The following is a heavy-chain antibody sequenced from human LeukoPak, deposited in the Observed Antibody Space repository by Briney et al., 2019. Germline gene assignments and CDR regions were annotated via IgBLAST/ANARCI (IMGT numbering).Heavy chain of an antibody. D-gene: IGHD7-27*01. CDR3: AKDGGLWVSAHWGDS. CDR2: ITTSDGNT. V-gene: IGHV3-23*01. J-gene: IGHJ4*02. Sequence: GGSLRLSCAASGFTFSTYGMNWVRQAPGEGLEWVSTITTSDGNTYYADSVKGRFTVSRDNSKNTLFLQMNSLRAEDTAVYYCAKDGGLWVSAHWGDSWGRGTLVTVSS. CDR1: GFTFSTYG.